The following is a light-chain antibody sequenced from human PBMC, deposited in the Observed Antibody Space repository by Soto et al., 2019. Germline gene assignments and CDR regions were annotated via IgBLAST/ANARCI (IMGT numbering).Light chain of an antibody. CDR3: QQYDDLPT. Sequence: DIQLTQSPSSLSASVGDTVTITCQASQDITNYLNWYQQKSGRAPKLLIYDASNLETGVPSRFSGSGSGTDFTFTISSPQPEDIGTYYCQQYDDLPTFGQGTRLEIK. CDR2: DAS. J-gene: IGKJ5*01. V-gene: IGKV1-33*01. CDR1: QDITNY.